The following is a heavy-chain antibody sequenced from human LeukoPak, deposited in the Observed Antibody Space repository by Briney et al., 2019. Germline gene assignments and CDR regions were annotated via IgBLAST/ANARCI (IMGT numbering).Heavy chain of an antibody. V-gene: IGHV4-39*07. D-gene: IGHD4-17*01. CDR1: GGSISSSSYY. CDR3: ATTVTLHRGYHFDY. Sequence: SETLSLTCTVSGGSISSSSYYWGWIRQPPGKGLEWIGSIYYSGSTYYNPSLKSRVTISVDTSKNQFSLKLSSVTAADTAVYYCATTVTLHRGYHFDYWGQGTLVTVSS. CDR2: IYYSGST. J-gene: IGHJ4*02.